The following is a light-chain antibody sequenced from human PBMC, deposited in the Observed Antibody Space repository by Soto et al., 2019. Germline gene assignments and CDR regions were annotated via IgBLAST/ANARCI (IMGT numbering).Light chain of an antibody. CDR3: AAWDDSLNGHV. Sequence: QSVLTQPHSASGTPGQRVTISCSGSSSNIGTSSVHWFQQLPGTAPKLLISTTNQRPSGVPERFSGSKSGTSASLAISGLQSEDEADYYCAAWDDSLNGHVFGTGTKLTLL. J-gene: IGLJ1*01. CDR2: TTN. V-gene: IGLV1-44*01. CDR1: SSNIGTSS.